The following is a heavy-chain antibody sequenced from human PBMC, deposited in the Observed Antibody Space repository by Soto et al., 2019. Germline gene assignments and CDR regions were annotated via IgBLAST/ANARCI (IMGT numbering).Heavy chain of an antibody. D-gene: IGHD1-26*01. J-gene: IGHJ4*02. CDR2: ISDSSGIT. CDR3: AKHEVGATYKNFDY. Sequence: EVQLLESGGGLVQPGGSLRLSCAASGFTFSSYAMSWVRQAPGKGLEWVSTISDSSGITYYIDSVKGRFTISRDNSKNTLYLQMNSLRAEDTAVYYCAKHEVGATYKNFDYWGQGTLVTVSS. CDR1: GFTFSSYA. V-gene: IGHV3-23*01.